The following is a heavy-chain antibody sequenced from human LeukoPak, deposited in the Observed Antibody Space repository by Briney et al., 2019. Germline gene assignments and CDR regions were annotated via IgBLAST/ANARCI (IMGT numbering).Heavy chain of an antibody. D-gene: IGHD2-15*01. V-gene: IGHV4-39*01. J-gene: IGHJ4*02. Sequence: SETLSLTCTVSGGSISSSSYYWGWIRQPPGKGLEWIGSIYYSGSTYYDPSLKSRVTISVDTSKNQFSLKLSSVTAADTAVYYCARSKVQEYCSGGSCYSVLVYYFDYWGQGTLVTVSS. CDR1: GGSISSSSYY. CDR2: IYYSGST. CDR3: ARSKVQEYCSGGSCYSVLVYYFDY.